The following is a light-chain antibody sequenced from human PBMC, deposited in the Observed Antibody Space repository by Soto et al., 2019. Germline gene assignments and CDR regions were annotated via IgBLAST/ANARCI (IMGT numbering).Light chain of an antibody. Sequence: EIVLTQSPATLSLSPGERATLSCRASQSVSSYLAWYQQKHGQAPMLLIYDASDRATGTPVRFSGSGSGTDFTITISSLEPEAFAVYYCQQRSNWPPITFGQGTRLEIK. CDR1: QSVSSY. V-gene: IGKV3-11*01. CDR3: QQRSNWPPIT. CDR2: DAS. J-gene: IGKJ5*01.